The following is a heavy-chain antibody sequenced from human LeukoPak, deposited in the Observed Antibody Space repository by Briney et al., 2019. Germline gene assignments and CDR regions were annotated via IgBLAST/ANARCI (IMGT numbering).Heavy chain of an antibody. V-gene: IGHV3-30*04. CDR3: ARDPSFSRGFNFVLSS. Sequence: GGSLRLSCAASGFTFDTYSFHWVRQAPGKGLEWVALISHDGRTKVYADAVRGRFTISRDDSKNTLSLQMSSLRPEDTSTYYCARDPSFSRGFNFVLSSWGQGTLVSVSS. D-gene: IGHD5-12*01. J-gene: IGHJ5*02. CDR1: GFTFDTYS. CDR2: ISHDGRTK.